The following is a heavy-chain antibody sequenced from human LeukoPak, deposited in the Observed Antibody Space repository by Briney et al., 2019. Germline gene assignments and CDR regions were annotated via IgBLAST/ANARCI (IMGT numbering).Heavy chain of an antibody. Sequence: GGSPRLSCAASGFTFDDYAMHWVRQAPGKGLEWVSGISWNSGSIGYADSVKGRFTISRDNAKNSLYLQMNSLRAEDTALYYCAKGGSGFTNYFDYWGQGTLVTVSS. D-gene: IGHD3-22*01. CDR2: ISWNSGSI. J-gene: IGHJ4*02. CDR3: AKGGSGFTNYFDY. V-gene: IGHV3-9*01. CDR1: GFTFDDYA.